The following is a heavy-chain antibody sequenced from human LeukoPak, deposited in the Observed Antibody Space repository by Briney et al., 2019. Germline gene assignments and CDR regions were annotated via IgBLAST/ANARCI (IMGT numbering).Heavy chain of an antibody. CDR1: GFPFSSYS. V-gene: IGHV3-48*02. Sequence: GGSLRLSCAASGFPFSSYSMNWVRQVAGKGLEWVSYTSGSSGATFYADSVKGRFTISRDNAKNSLYLQMNSLRDEDTAVYYCARDFRYYFDYWGQGTLVTVSS. CDR2: TSGSSGAT. CDR3: ARDFRYYFDY. J-gene: IGHJ4*02. D-gene: IGHD1-14*01.